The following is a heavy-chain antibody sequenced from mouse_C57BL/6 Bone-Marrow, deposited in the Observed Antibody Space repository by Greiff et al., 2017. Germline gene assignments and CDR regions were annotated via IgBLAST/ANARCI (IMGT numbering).Heavy chain of an antibody. V-gene: IGHV1-52*01. Sequence: VQLQQPGAELVRPGSSVKLSCKASGYTFTSYWMHWVKQRPIQGLEWIGNIDPSDSETHYNQKFKDKATLTVDKSSSTAYMQLSSLTSEDSAVDYCARSGLLRYYAMDYWGQGTSVTVSS. CDR2: IDPSDSET. CDR3: ARSGLLRYYAMDY. CDR1: GYTFTSYW. J-gene: IGHJ4*01. D-gene: IGHD2-3*01.